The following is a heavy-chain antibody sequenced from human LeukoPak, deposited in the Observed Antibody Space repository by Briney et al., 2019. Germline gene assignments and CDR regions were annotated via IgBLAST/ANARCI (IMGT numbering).Heavy chain of an antibody. V-gene: IGHV4-34*01. CDR2: INHSGST. D-gene: IGHD3-22*01. Sequence: SETLSLTCAVYGGSFSGYYWSWIRQPPGKGLEWIGEINHSGSTNYNPSLKSRVTISVDTSKNQFSLKLSSVTAADTAVYFCARLSPHTHNSGYINYYYYYYMDVWGKGTTVTVSS. CDR3: ARLSPHTHNSGYINYYYYYYMDV. J-gene: IGHJ6*03. CDR1: GGSFSGYY.